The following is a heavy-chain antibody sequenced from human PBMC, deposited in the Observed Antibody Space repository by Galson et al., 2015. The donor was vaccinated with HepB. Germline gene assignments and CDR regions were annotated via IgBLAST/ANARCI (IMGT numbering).Heavy chain of an antibody. CDR1: GFTFSSYS. D-gene: IGHD3-22*01. Sequence: SLRLSCAASGFTFSSYSMNWVRQAPGKGLEWVSSISSSSSYIYYADSVKGRFTISRDNAKNSLYLQMNSLRAEDTAVYYCARDEYDSSGYSYFQHWGQGTLVTVSS. V-gene: IGHV3-21*01. CDR3: ARDEYDSSGYSYFQH. J-gene: IGHJ1*01. CDR2: ISSSSSYI.